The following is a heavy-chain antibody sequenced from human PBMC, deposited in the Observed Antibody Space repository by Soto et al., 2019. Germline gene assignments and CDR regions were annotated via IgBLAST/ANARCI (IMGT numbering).Heavy chain of an antibody. CDR2: IYWDDDK. J-gene: IGHJ6*02. CDR3: VQSRCGGDCLQSYSSHSYYGLDV. CDR1: GFSLSTTGVG. Sequence: QITLKESGPTLVKPTQTLTLTCTFSGFSLSTTGVGVGWIRQPPGKALEWLALIYWDDDKRYNPSLKSRLTIIKDTSKNQVVLTMTNMHPVDTATYYCVQSRCGGDCLQSYSSHSYYGLDVWGQGTTVTVSS. V-gene: IGHV2-5*02. D-gene: IGHD2-21*01.